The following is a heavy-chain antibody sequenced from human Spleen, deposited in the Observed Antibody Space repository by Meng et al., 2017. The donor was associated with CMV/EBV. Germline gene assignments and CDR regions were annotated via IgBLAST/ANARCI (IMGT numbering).Heavy chain of an antibody. D-gene: IGHD2-15*01. J-gene: IGHJ4*02. Sequence: CRFSFSDYDMSWIRQVPGKELEWMAYISSGGSIIHYADSVKGRFTVSRDNAKSSLFLQMNSLRVEDTAVYYCANNGGLAGRLLYYWGQGTLVTVSS. CDR3: ANNGGLAGRLLYY. CDR2: ISSGGSII. CDR1: RFSFSDYD. V-gene: IGHV3-11*04.